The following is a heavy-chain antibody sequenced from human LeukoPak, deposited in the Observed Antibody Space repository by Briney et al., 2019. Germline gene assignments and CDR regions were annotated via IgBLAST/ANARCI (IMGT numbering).Heavy chain of an antibody. CDR2: MSAGDST. Sequence: GGSLRLSCAASGFTFSSYDMSWVRQAPGKGLEWVSVMSAGDSTYYAGSVKGRFTISRDKTKNTLYLQMNSLRAEDTAVYYCAKGGVRGYSYGYLDYWGQGTLDTVCS. CDR1: GFTFSSYD. D-gene: IGHD5-18*01. J-gene: IGHJ4*03. V-gene: IGHV3-23*01. CDR3: AKGGVRGYSYGYLDY.